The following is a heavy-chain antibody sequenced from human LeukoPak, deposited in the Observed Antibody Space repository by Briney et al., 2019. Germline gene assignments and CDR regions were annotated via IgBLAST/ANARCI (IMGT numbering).Heavy chain of an antibody. J-gene: IGHJ5*02. CDR3: ARDYGVAGLFDP. CDR2: IKEDGSEK. CDR1: RFTFSNYW. Sequence: PGGSLRLSCTASRFTFSNYWMSWVRQAPGKGLEWAANIKEDGSEKYYVDSVKGRFTISRDNAKNSLYLQMNSLRAEDTAVYYCARDYGVAGLFDPWGQGTLVTVSS. D-gene: IGHD6-19*01. V-gene: IGHV3-7*01.